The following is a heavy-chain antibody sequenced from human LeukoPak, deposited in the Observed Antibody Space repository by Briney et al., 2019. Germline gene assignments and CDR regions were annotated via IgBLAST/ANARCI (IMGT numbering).Heavy chain of an antibody. Sequence: PGGSLRLSCAASGFIVRSSYMSWVRQAPGKGLEWVAVISYEGGTQHYADSVKGRFIISRDNPRNTLYLQMNILRTEDTAVYYCAKEGTPQVSTWYDLWGQGTQVIVSS. CDR1: GFIVRSSY. CDR3: AKEGTPQVSTWYDL. D-gene: IGHD3-10*01. J-gene: IGHJ5*02. V-gene: IGHV3-30*18. CDR2: ISYEGGTQ.